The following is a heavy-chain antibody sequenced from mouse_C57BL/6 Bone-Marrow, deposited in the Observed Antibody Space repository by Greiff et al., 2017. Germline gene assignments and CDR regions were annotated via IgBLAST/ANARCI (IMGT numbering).Heavy chain of an antibody. CDR2: INSDGSST. V-gene: IGHV5-16*01. CDR1: GFTFSDYY. CDR3: ARVPYRGYAMDY. Sequence: EVKLVESEGGLVQPGSSMKLSCTASGFTFSDYYMAWVRQVPEKGLEWVANINSDGSSTYYLDSLKSRFIISRDNAKNILYLQMSSLKSEDTATYYCARVPYRGYAMDYWGQGTSVTVSS. J-gene: IGHJ4*01.